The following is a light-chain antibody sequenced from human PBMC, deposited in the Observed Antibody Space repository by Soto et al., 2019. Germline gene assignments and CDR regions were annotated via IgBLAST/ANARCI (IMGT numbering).Light chain of an antibody. J-gene: IGKJ2*01. CDR3: QQYYSIPFT. CDR2: WAS. V-gene: IGKV4-1*01. CDR1: QSVLYSSNSKNQ. Sequence: DIVMTQSPDSLAVSLGERATINCKSSQSVLYSSNSKNQLAWYQQKPGQPPKLLIYWASTRESGVPDRFSGSGSGTDFTLTISSLQAQDVAFYYCQQYYSIPFTFGQGTKLQIK.